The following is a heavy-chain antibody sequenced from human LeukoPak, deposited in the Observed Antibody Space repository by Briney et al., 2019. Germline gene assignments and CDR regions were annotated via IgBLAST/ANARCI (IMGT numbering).Heavy chain of an antibody. Sequence: PGGSLRLSCAASGFTFSSYWMSWVRQAPGKGLEWVANIKQDGSEKYYVDSVKGRFTTSRDNAKNSLYLQMNSLGAEDTAVYYCARDTDGYCSGGSCFIFDYWGQGTLVTVSS. CDR1: GFTFSSYW. CDR3: ARDTDGYCSGGSCFIFDY. CDR2: IKQDGSEK. V-gene: IGHV3-7*01. D-gene: IGHD2-15*01. J-gene: IGHJ4*02.